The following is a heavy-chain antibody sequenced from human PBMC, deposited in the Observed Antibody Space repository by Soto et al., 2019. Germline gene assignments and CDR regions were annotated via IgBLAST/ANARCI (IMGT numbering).Heavy chain of an antibody. CDR1: GYTFTSYG. V-gene: IGHV1-18*04. Sequence: ASVKVSCKASGYTFTSYGISWVRQAPGQGLEWMGWISAYNGNTNYAQRLQGRVTMTTDTSTSTAYMELRSLRSDDTAVYYCARDRSIAVAGSHAFDIWGQGTRVTVSS. J-gene: IGHJ3*02. CDR2: ISAYNGNT. D-gene: IGHD6-19*01. CDR3: ARDRSIAVAGSHAFDI.